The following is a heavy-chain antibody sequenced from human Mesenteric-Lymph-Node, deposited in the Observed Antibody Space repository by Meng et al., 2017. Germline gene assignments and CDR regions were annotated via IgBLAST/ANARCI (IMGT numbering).Heavy chain of an antibody. CDR2: ISYDGSNK. D-gene: IGHD4-23*01. V-gene: IGHV3-30*01. CDR3: AKDKTVVTPWYFDY. Sequence: GESLKISCAASGFTFSSYAMHWVRQAPGKGLEWVAVISYDGSNKYYADSVKGRFTISRDNSKNTLYLQMNSLRAEDTAVYYCAKDKTVVTPWYFDYWGQGTLVTVSS. CDR1: GFTFSSYA. J-gene: IGHJ4*02.